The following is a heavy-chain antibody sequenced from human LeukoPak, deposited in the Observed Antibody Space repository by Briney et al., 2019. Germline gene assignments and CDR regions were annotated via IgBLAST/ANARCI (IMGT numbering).Heavy chain of an antibody. CDR2: ISYDGSNK. V-gene: IGHV3-30*18. Sequence: PGGSLRLSCAASGFTFSSYGMHWVRQAPGKGLEWVAVISYDGSNKYYADSVKGRFTISRDNSKNTLYLQMNSLRAEDTALYYCAKGWDGGYYFYFDYWGQGTLVTVSS. J-gene: IGHJ4*02. CDR3: AKGWDGGYYFYFDY. D-gene: IGHD5-12*01. CDR1: GFTFSSYG.